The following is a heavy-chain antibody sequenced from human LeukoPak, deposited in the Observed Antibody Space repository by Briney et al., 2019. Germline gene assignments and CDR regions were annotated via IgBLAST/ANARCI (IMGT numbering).Heavy chain of an antibody. D-gene: IGHD3-9*01. Sequence: ASVKVSCKASGGTFSSYAISWVRQAPGQGLEWMGGIIPIFGTANYAQKFQGKVTITADESTSTAYMELSSLRSEHTAVYYCARDGQILTGYMTFDYWGQGTLVTVSS. CDR1: GGTFSSYA. CDR3: ARDGQILTGYMTFDY. V-gene: IGHV1-69*13. J-gene: IGHJ4*02. CDR2: IIPIFGTA.